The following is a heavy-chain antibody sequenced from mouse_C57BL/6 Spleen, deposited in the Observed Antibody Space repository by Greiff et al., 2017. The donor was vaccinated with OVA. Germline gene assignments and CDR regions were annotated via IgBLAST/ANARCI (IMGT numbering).Heavy chain of an antibody. CDR2: IHPNSGST. CDR3: ARSRDDYDAWFAY. CDR1: GYTFTSYW. Sequence: VQLQQPGAELVKPGASVKLSCKASGYTFTSYWMHWVKQRPGQGLEWIGMIHPNSGSTNYNEKFKSKATLTVDKSSSTAYMQLSSLTSEDSAVYYCARSRDDYDAWFAYWGQGTLVTVSA. V-gene: IGHV1-64*01. D-gene: IGHD2-4*01. J-gene: IGHJ3*01.